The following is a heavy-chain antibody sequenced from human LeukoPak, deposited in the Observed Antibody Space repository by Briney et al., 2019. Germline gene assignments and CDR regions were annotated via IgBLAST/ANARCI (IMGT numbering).Heavy chain of an antibody. Sequence: GESLKISCKASGYSFTSHWIAWVRQMPGKGLEWMGIIYPGDSDIRYSPSFQGQVTISVDKSINTAYLQWNSLKASDTAMYYCARHAVRDGYNRHNDYWGQGTLVTVSS. CDR3: ARHAVRDGYNRHNDY. CDR2: IYPGDSDI. J-gene: IGHJ4*02. CDR1: GYSFTSHW. D-gene: IGHD5-24*01. V-gene: IGHV5-51*01.